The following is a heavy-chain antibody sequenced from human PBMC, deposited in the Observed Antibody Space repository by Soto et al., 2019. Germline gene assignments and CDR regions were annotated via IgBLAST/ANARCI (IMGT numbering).Heavy chain of an antibody. V-gene: IGHV4-4*02. CDR2: IYRTGST. CDR3: ESRDPGTSVDY. D-gene: IGHD1-7*01. Sequence: SETLSLTCAVSGGSFTSNNWWTWVRQPPGQGLEWIGEIYRTGSTNYNPSLKSRVTISLDKSENQFSLKVTSLTAADTAVYYCESRDPGTSVDYWGQGTLVTVSS. CDR1: GGSFTSNNW. J-gene: IGHJ4*02.